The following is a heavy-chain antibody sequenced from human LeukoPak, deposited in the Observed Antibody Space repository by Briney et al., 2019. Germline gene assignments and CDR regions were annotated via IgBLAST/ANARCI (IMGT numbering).Heavy chain of an antibody. CDR3: ARGLQQLVRGFNYYFMDV. CDR1: GFTFSDYT. J-gene: IGHJ6*03. D-gene: IGHD6-13*01. CDR2: ITRSSSSI. V-gene: IGHV3-48*01. Sequence: GGSLRLSCAASGFTFSDYTMTWIRQAPGKGLEWVSYITRSSSSIYYADSVRGRFTISRDNAENSLYLQMNSLRAEDTAVYYCARGLQQLVRGFNYYFMDVWGKGTTVTVSS.